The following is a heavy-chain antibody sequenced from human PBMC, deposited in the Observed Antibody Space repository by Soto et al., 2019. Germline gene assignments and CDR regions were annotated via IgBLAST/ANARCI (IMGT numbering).Heavy chain of an antibody. CDR1: GGTFSSYA. CDR2: IIPIFGTA. CDR3: ARDGGGGYSGYDVGYFDY. D-gene: IGHD5-12*01. J-gene: IGHJ4*02. Sequence: QVQLVQSGAEVKKPGSSVKVSCKASGGTFSSYAISWVRQAPGQGLEWMGGIIPIFGTANYAQKFQGRVTITADESTSTAYMEVSSLRSEDTAVYYCARDGGGGYSGYDVGYFDYWGQGTLVTVSS. V-gene: IGHV1-69*01.